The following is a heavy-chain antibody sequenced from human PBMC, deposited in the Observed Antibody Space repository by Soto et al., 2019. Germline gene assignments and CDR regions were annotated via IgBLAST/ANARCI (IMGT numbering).Heavy chain of an antibody. CDR1: GDTFMGYY. V-gene: IGHV1-2*04. D-gene: IGHD6-19*01. J-gene: IGHJ6*02. CDR2: INPNTGGT. CDR3: ARSLSVAVPDTRNMDV. Sequence: ASVKLSCKTCGDTFMGYYIHWVRQAPGQGLEWMGWINPNTGGTNYAQKFQGWVTVTRDTSISTAYMELTRLTSDDTAVYYCARSLSVAVPDTRNMDVWGQGTTVTVPS.